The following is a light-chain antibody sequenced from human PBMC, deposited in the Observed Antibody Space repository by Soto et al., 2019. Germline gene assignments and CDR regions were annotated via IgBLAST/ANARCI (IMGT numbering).Light chain of an antibody. CDR1: PSVTNY. CDR3: QRYNRWPLA. J-gene: IGKJ4*01. V-gene: IGKV3-15*01. CDR2: GAF. Sequence: EIVLTQSPATLSLSPGERATLSCRASPSVTNYLAWYQQKPGQAPRLLIYGAFNRATGVPARFSASGSGTEFTLTINSLQSEDFAVYYCQRYNRWPLAFGGGTKVEIK.